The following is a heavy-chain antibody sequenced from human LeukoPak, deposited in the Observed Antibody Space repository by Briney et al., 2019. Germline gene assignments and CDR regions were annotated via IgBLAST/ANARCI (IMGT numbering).Heavy chain of an antibody. CDR3: ARAQVAGTRDAFDI. J-gene: IGHJ3*02. CDR1: GYIFTGYC. V-gene: IGHV1-46*01. CDR2: INPSGGTT. D-gene: IGHD6-19*01. Sequence: ASVKVSCKASGYIFTGYCMHWVRQAPGQGLEWMGIINPSGGTTSYAQKFQGRVTMTRDTSTSTVYMELTSLRSEDTAVYSCARAQVAGTRDAFDIWGQGTMVTVSP.